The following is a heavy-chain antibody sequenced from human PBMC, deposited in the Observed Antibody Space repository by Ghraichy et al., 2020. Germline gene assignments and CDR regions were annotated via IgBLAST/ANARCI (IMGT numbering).Heavy chain of an antibody. J-gene: IGHJ4*02. D-gene: IGHD3-10*01. CDR3: ARSGSGSYYY. CDR2: IYYSGST. Sequence: ESLNISCTVSGGSVSSGSYYWSWIRQPPGKGLEWIGYIYYSGSTNYNPSLKSRVTISVDTSKNQFSLKLSSVTAADTAVYYCARSGSGSYYYWGQGTLVTVSS. CDR1: GGSVSSGSYY. V-gene: IGHV4-61*01.